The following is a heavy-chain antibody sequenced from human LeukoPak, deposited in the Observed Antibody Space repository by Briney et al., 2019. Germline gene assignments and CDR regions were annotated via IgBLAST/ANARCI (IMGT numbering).Heavy chain of an antibody. CDR3: ASITMVRGVILGDFDAFDI. CDR1: GGSISSSSYY. V-gene: IGHV4-39*01. J-gene: IGHJ3*02. CDR2: IYYSGST. Sequence: SETLSLTCTVSGGSISSSSYYWGWIRQPPGKGLEWIGSIYYSGSTYYNPSLKSRVTISVDTSKNQFSLKLSSVTAADTAVYYCASITMVRGVILGDFDAFDIWGQGTIVTVSS. D-gene: IGHD3-10*01.